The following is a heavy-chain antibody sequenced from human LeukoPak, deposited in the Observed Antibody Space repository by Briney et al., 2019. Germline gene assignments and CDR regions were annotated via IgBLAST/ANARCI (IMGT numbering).Heavy chain of an antibody. J-gene: IGHJ3*02. D-gene: IGHD1-26*01. CDR1: GFTFSNYN. V-gene: IGHV3-48*02. Sequence: PGGPLRLSCAASGFTFSNYNINWVRQAPGKGLEWVSFIGSSSSPIYYADSVKGRFTVSRDNAKNSLYLHLNSLRDEDTAVYYCARDPRPYSGSGLHFDIWGQGTLVTVSS. CDR3: ARDPRPYSGSGLHFDI. CDR2: IGSSSSPI.